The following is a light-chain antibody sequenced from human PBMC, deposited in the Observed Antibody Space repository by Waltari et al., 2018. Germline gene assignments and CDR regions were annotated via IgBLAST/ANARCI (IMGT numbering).Light chain of an antibody. CDR3: AIWDDGVI. CDR2: RNN. V-gene: IGLV1-47*01. CDR1: NSNIANTS. Sequence: QSVLNQPPSVSGTPGQTVTISCSGSNSNIANTSVYWYQQLPGMAPKLLIYRNNPRPSGVPDRFSGSKSGTSASLAISGLRSEDEAHYSCAIWDDGVIFGGGTKLTVL. J-gene: IGLJ2*01.